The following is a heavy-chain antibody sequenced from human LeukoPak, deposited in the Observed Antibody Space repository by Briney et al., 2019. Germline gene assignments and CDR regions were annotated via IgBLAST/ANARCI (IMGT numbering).Heavy chain of an antibody. Sequence: GGSLRLSCAASGFTFSSYSMNWVCQAPGKGLEWVSDISSRSSTIYYADSVKGRFTISRDNAKNSLYLEMNSLRAEDTAVYYCARTYYDFWSGYYSHEGNPFDYWGQGTLVTVSS. J-gene: IGHJ4*02. CDR1: GFTFSSYS. V-gene: IGHV3-48*01. CDR3: ARTYYDFWSGYYSHEGNPFDY. CDR2: ISSRSSTI. D-gene: IGHD3-3*01.